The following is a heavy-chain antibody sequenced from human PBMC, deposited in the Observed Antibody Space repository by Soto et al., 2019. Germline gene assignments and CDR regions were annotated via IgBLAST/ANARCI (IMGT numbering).Heavy chain of an antibody. D-gene: IGHD3-10*01. CDR3: ARGTPVLFDP. J-gene: IGHJ5*02. CDR1: GYTFSDYA. V-gene: IGHV1-3*05. Sequence: QVQLVQSGAEEKKPGASVKVSCKASGYTFSDYAIHWVRQAPGQRPEWMGWINAGNGNTKYSQKFQGRVTITRDTSASTAYMELSSLSSEATAVYYCARGTPVLFDPWGQGTLVTVSS. CDR2: INAGNGNT.